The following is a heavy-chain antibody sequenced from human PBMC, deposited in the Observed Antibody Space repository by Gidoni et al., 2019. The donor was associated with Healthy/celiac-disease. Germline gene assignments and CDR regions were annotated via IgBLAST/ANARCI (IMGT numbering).Heavy chain of an antibody. J-gene: IGHJ4*02. V-gene: IGHV3-23*04. D-gene: IGHD3-22*01. Sequence: EVQLVASGGGLVPPGASLSLSCAASGFTFTRYAMSWVRQAPGKRLEWVSAISGSGGSTYYADSVKGRFTISRDNAKNTLYLQRNSLRAEDTAVYDCAKGDDYDSSGTRNDYWGQGTLVTVSS. CDR2: ISGSGGST. CDR3: AKGDDYDSSGTRNDY. CDR1: GFTFTRYA.